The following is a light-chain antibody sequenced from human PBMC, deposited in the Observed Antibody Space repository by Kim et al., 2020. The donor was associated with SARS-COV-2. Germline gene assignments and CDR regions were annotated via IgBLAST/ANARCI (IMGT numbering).Light chain of an antibody. CDR1: QGISTY. CDR3: LQHNSSPYT. CDR2: GAS. V-gene: IGKV1-17*03. Sequence: SASVGDRVTHTGRASQGISTYLDWVQQKPGKVPQLLIYGASSPQRGVPSRFSGSGSGTEFTLTINNLQPEDVATYYCLQHNSSPYTFGQGTKLEI. J-gene: IGKJ2*01.